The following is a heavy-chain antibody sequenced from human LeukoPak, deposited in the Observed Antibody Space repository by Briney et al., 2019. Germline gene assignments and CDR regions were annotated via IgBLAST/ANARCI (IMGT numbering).Heavy chain of an antibody. V-gene: IGHV3-30*02. D-gene: IGHD5-18*01. Sequence: SCKASGGTFSSYGMHWVRQAPGKGLEWVAFIRYDGSNKYYADSVKGRFTISRDNSKSTLYLQMNSLRAEDTAVYYCAKDTASSWWYFDLWGRGTLVTVSS. J-gene: IGHJ2*01. CDR2: IRYDGSNK. CDR1: GGTFSSYG. CDR3: AKDTASSWWYFDL.